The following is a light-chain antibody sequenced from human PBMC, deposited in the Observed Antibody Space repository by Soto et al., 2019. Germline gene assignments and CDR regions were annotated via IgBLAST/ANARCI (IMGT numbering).Light chain of an antibody. J-gene: IGKJ2*01. CDR2: AAS. CDR1: QSISTY. CDR3: QQSYSIPYV. V-gene: IGKV1-39*01. Sequence: DIQMTQSPSYLSASVGDRVTITCRASQSISTYVTWYQQKPGKAPQLLIHAASSLQGGVPSRFSGSGSGTDFTLTISSLHPEDFATYYCQQSYSIPYVFGQATKLEIE.